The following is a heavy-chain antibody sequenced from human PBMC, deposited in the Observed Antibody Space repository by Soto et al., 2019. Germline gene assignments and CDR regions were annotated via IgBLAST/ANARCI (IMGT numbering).Heavy chain of an antibody. J-gene: IGHJ3*02. CDR2: ISGSGGIT. CDR1: GFTFSSYA. D-gene: IGHD2-2*01. V-gene: IGHV3-23*01. Sequence: GGSLRLSCAASGFTFSSYAMSWVRQAPGKGLEWVSAISGSGGITYYADSVKGRFTISRDNSKNTLYLQMNSLRAEDTAVYYCANACSSTSCYGISAFDIWGQGTMVTVSS. CDR3: ANACSSTSCYGISAFDI.